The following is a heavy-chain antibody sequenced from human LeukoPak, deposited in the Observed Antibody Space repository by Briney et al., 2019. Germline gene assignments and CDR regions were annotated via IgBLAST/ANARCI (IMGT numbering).Heavy chain of an antibody. CDR2: IRYDGNNK. J-gene: IGHJ4*02. CDR1: GFTFRSYG. D-gene: IGHD5-12*01. CDR3: ATGYSGYDDGGY. V-gene: IGHV3-30*02. Sequence: GGSLRLSCAASGFTFRSYGMHWIRQAPGKGLEWVAFIRYDGNNKYYADSVKGRFTISRDNSKNTLYLQMNSLRAEDTAVYYCATGYSGYDDGGYWGQGTLVTVST.